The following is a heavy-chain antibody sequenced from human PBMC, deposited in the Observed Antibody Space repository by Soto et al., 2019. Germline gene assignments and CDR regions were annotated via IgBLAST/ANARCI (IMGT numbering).Heavy chain of an antibody. CDR3: VYSGWMSYYYGMDV. D-gene: IGHD6-19*01. CDR1: GFTFSNAW. Sequence: GGSLRLSCAASGFTFSNAWMNWVRQAPGKGLEWVGRIKSKTDGGTTDYAAPVKGRFTISRDDSKNTLYLQMNSLKTEDTAVYYCVYSGWMSYYYGMDVWGQGTTVTVSS. CDR2: IKSKTDGGTT. V-gene: IGHV3-15*07. J-gene: IGHJ6*02.